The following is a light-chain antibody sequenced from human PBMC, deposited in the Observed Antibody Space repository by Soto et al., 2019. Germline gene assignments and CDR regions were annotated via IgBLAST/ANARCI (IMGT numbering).Light chain of an antibody. CDR2: DVT. J-gene: IGLJ2*01. CDR3: NSYTSTNTLV. CDR1: SSDVGGYNH. V-gene: IGLV2-14*03. Sequence: QSALTQPASVSGSPGQSITISCTGTSSDVGGYNHVSWYQQHPGKAPKLMFYDVTDRPSGVSNRFSGSKSGNTASLAISGLQAEDEADYYCNSYTSTNTLVFGGGTKLTVL.